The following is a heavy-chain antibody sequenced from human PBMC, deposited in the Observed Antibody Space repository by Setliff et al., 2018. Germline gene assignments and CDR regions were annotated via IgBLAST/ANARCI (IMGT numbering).Heavy chain of an antibody. Sequence: PGESLKISCKGSGYRFSSYWIGWVRQMPGKGLEWIGIIFPADSDTRYSPSFQGHISISVDKAISTAYLQGNRLKASDTAMYYCARQGDYDRVDPWGQGTLVTVSS. V-gene: IGHV5-51*01. J-gene: IGHJ5*02. CDR1: GYRFSSYW. D-gene: IGHD3-22*01. CDR3: ARQGDYDRVDP. CDR2: IFPADSDT.